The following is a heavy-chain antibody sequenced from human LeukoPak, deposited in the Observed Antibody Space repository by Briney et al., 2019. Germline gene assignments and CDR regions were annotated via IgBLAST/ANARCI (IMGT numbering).Heavy chain of an antibody. CDR2: IYYSGST. Sequence: KPSETLSLTCTVSGGSISSSSYYWGWIRQPPGKGLEWIGSIYYSGSTYYNPSFKSRVTISVDTSKNQFSLKLSSVTAADTAVYYCARPSTDYVWGSYRTGAFDIWGQGTMVTVSS. CDR1: GGSISSSSYY. V-gene: IGHV4-39*01. J-gene: IGHJ3*02. D-gene: IGHD3-16*02. CDR3: ARPSTDYVWGSYRTGAFDI.